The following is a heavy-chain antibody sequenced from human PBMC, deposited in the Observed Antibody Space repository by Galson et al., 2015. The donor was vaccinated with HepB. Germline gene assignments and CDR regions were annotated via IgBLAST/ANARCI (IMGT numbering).Heavy chain of an antibody. Sequence: SVKVSCQASGYTFTGYYMHWVRQAPGQGLEWMGWINPNSGGTNYAQKFQGWVTMTRDTSISTAYMELSRLRSDDTAVYYCARSPTQPQYYYYGMDVWGQGTTVTVSS. V-gene: IGHV1-2*04. J-gene: IGHJ6*02. CDR3: ARSPTQPQYYYYGMDV. CDR1: GYTFTGYY. CDR2: INPNSGGT.